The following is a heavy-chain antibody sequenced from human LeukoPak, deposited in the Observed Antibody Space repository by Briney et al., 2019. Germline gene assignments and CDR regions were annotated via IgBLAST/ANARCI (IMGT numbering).Heavy chain of an antibody. Sequence: GESLKISCKGSGYSFTTYWIGWVRQMPGKGLEWMGIIYPGGSDTRYSPSFQGQVTISADKSISTAYLQWSSLKASDTAMYYCARHRSDFWSGYYDYWGQGTLVTVSS. D-gene: IGHD3-3*01. CDR2: IYPGGSDT. V-gene: IGHV5-51*01. J-gene: IGHJ4*02. CDR1: GYSFTTYW. CDR3: ARHRSDFWSGYYDY.